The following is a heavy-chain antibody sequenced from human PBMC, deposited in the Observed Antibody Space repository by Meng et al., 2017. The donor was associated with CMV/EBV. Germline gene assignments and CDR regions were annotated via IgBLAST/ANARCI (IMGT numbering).Heavy chain of an antibody. J-gene: IGHJ6*02. CDR1: GFTFSSYW. V-gene: IGHV3-7*01. CDR3: ARGESSWSGYYLYYGMDV. D-gene: IGHD3-3*01. Sequence: GGSLRLSCAASGFTFSSYWMSWVRQAPGKGLEWVANIKQDGSEKYYVDSVKGRFTISRDNAKNSLYLQVNSLRAEDTAVYYCARGESSWSGYYLYYGMDVWGQGTTVTVSS. CDR2: IKQDGSEK.